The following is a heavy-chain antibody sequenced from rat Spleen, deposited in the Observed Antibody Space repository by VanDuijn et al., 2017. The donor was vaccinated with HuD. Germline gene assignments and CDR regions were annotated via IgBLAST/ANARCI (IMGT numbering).Heavy chain of an antibody. CDR2: INYDGSRT. CDR3: AVAGYGY. J-gene: IGHJ2*01. D-gene: IGHD4-3*01. CDR1: GFTFSDYN. V-gene: IGHV5-7*01. Sequence: EVHLVESGGGLVQPGRSLKLSCAASGFTFSDYNMAWVRQAPKKGLEWVATINYDGSRTYYRDSVKGRFTISRDNAKSTLYLQMNSLWSEDTATYYCAVAGYGYWGQGVVVTVSS.